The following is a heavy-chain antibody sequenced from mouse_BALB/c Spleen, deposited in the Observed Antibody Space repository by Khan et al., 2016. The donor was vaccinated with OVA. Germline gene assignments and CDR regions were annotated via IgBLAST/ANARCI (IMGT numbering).Heavy chain of an antibody. J-gene: IGHJ3*01. CDR1: GYTFPSYY. V-gene: IGHV1-53*01. D-gene: IGHD2-12*01. CDR3: ARGCYGGFAS. CDR2: INTSNGDT. Sequence: QVQLQQSGAELVKPGASVKLSCKASGYTFPSYYMYWVQQRPGQGIEWIGDINTSNGDTYFNEKFKNKATLTGDKSSSKTYMQLSSLQYEDASVYSCARGCYGGFASWGQGTLVTVSA.